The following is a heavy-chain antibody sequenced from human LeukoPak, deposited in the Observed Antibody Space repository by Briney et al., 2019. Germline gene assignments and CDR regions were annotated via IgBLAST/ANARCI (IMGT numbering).Heavy chain of an antibody. CDR1: GGSISSYY. CDR2: IYYSGST. D-gene: IGHD2-2*01. CDR3: ARHQRGYCTSTSCYEFDN. J-gene: IGHJ4*02. Sequence: SETLSPTCTVSGGSISSYYWSWIRQPPGKGLEWIAYIYYSGSTNYNPSLKSRVTISVDTSKNQFSLKLSSVTAADTAVYYCARHQRGYCTSTSCYEFDNWGQGTLVTVSS. V-gene: IGHV4-59*08.